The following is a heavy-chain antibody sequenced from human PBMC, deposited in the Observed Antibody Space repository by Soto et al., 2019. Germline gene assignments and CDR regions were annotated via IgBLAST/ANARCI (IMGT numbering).Heavy chain of an antibody. D-gene: IGHD3-3*01. CDR3: ARDAPPPELRFLEWHNYDYNGMDV. V-gene: IGHV1-18*01. CDR1: GYSFTAYG. Sequence: QVQVVQSGDEVKETGASVRVSCKTSGYSFTAYGISWVRQAPGQGLEWMGWISCYNGKTKYAQKVQGRVTMTTDTSTSTAYMEVRSLRSYDTAIYYCARDAPPPELRFLEWHNYDYNGMDVWGQWTTVTVSS. CDR2: ISCYNGKT. J-gene: IGHJ6*02.